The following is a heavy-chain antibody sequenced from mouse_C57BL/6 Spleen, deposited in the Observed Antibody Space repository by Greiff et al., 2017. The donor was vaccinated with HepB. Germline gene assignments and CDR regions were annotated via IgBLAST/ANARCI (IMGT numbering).Heavy chain of an antibody. CDR2: IDPENGDT. J-gene: IGHJ1*03. CDR3: TPLSYWYFDV. Sequence: EVQRVESGAELVRPGASVKLSCTASGFNIKDDYMHWVKQRPEQGLEWIGWIDPENGDTEYASKFQGKATITADTSSNTAYLQLSSLTSEDTPVYYCTPLSYWYFDVWGTGTTVTVSS. CDR1: GFNIKDDY. V-gene: IGHV14-4*01.